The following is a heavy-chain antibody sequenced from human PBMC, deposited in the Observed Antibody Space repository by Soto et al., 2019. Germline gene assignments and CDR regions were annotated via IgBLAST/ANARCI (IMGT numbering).Heavy chain of an antibody. CDR2: FYWNDDK. D-gene: IGHD2-21*02. CDR1: GFSLTTSGVA. CDR3: AHRPTSTDDFYFDY. Sequence: QITLTESGPTLVTPTQTLTLTCSFSGFSLTTSGVAVGWFRQPPGKAPEWLALFYWNDDKRYSPSLRSRLTVTADSSKNQVVLTLATVDPVDSGTYYCAHRPTSTDDFYFDYWGQGTLVTVSS. V-gene: IGHV2-5*01. J-gene: IGHJ4*02.